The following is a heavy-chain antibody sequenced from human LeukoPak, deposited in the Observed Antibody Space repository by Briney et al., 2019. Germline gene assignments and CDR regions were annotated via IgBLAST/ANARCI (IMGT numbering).Heavy chain of an antibody. CDR1: VGSFSGHY. D-gene: IGHD1-26*01. CDR2: IDHTGKS. J-gene: IGHJ3*02. CDR3: ARASYQGETYFNAFDI. V-gene: IGHV4-34*01. Sequence: SETLSLTCAVYVGSFSGHYWSWIRQAPGKGLEWIGEIDHTGKSNYKSALKSRVTMAVDTSKNQFSLSLESVTAADTAIYYCARASYQGETYFNAFDIWGRGTPVTVSS.